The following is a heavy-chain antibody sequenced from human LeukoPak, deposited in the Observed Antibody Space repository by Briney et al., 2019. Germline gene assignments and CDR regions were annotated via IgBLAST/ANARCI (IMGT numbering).Heavy chain of an antibody. CDR1: GFTFSSYA. J-gene: IGHJ3*02. D-gene: IGHD4-11*01. Sequence: GGSLRLSCAASGFTFSSYAMHWVRQAPGKGLEWVAVISYDGSNKYYADSVKGRFTISRDNSKNTLYLQMNSLRAEDTAVYYCARRLTTGHAFDIWGQGTMVTVSS. CDR3: ARRLTTGHAFDI. CDR2: ISYDGSNK. V-gene: IGHV3-30-3*01.